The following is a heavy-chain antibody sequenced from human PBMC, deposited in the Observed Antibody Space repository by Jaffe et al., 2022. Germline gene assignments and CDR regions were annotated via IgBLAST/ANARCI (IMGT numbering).Heavy chain of an antibody. V-gene: IGHV4-61*02. Sequence: QVQLQESGPGLVKPSQTLSLTCTVSGGSISSGSYYWSWIRQPAGKGLEWIGRIYTSGSTNYNPSLKSRVTISVDTSKNQFSLKLSSVTAADTAVYYCASGYYGSGSRIDYWGQGTLVTVSS. D-gene: IGHD3-10*01. J-gene: IGHJ4*02. CDR1: GGSISSGSYY. CDR2: IYTSGST. CDR3: ASGYYGSGSRIDY.